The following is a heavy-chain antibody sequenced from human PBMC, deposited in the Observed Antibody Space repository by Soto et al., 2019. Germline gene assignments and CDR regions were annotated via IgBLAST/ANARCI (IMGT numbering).Heavy chain of an antibody. CDR3: ARAYSNYFDD. D-gene: IGHD4-4*01. CDR1: GGSISSGGYY. V-gene: IGHV4-31*03. J-gene: IGHJ4*02. CDR2: IYYSGST. Sequence: SETLSLTCTVSGGSISSGGYYWSWIRQHPGKGLEWIGYIYYSGSTYYNPSLKSRVTISVDTSKNQFSLKLSSVTAADTAVYYCARAYSNYFDDWGQGTLVTVSS.